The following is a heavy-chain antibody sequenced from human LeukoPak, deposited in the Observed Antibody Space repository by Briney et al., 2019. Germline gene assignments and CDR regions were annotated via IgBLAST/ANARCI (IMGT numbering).Heavy chain of an antibody. D-gene: IGHD2-15*01. Sequence: SETLSLTCAVSGGSISSSSYYWGWIRQPPGKGLEWIATIYYSWSTYYNPSLNRRATISVDTSKNQFSLNLSSVTAAGTAVYYCARDRVVDATFYKYYALDVWGQGTTVTVSS. V-gene: IGHV4-39*02. CDR1: GGSISSSSYY. CDR2: IYYSWST. J-gene: IGHJ6*02. CDR3: ARDRVVDATFYKYYALDV.